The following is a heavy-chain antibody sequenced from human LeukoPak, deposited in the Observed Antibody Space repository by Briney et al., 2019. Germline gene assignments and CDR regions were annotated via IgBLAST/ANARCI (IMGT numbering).Heavy chain of an antibody. J-gene: IGHJ4*02. CDR3: ARGFGYGSNSYFDY. CDR1: GFTFSSYT. Sequence: SGGSLRLSCAASGFTFSSYTMNWVRQAPGKGLEWVSYISTSISTIYYADSVKGRFTISRDNAKNSLYLQMNSLRDEDTAVYYCARGFGYGSNSYFDYLGQGTLVTVSS. D-gene: IGHD4-23*01. V-gene: IGHV3-48*02. CDR2: ISTSISTI.